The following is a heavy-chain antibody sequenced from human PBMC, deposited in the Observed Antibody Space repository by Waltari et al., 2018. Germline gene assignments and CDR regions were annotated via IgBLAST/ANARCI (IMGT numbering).Heavy chain of an antibody. CDR3: AKSSGSYYEVFDY. D-gene: IGHD1-26*01. J-gene: IGHJ4*02. V-gene: IGHV3-23*04. CDR2: IRGSGGTT. Sequence: EVRLVESGGGLVQPGGSLRLSCSASGFAFANYGMSWVRQAPGXXRECVQSIRGSGGTTYYADSVKGRFTMSKDNSKNTLFLQMNSLRVDDTADYYCAKSSGSYYEVFDYWGRGTLVTVSS. CDR1: GFAFANYG.